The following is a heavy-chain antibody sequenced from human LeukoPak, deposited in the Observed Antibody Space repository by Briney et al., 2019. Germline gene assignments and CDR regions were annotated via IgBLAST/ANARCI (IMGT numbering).Heavy chain of an antibody. CDR3: ARDKSGMDV. J-gene: IGHJ6*02. CDR1: GFTFSSYG. Sequence: PGGSLRLSCAASGFTFSSYGIHWVRQAPGKGLEWVTILWYDGNNKYYADSVKGRFTISRDNSKNTLYLQMNSLRAEDTAVYYCARDKSGMDVWGQGTTVTVSS. CDR2: LWYDGNNK. V-gene: IGHV3-30*02.